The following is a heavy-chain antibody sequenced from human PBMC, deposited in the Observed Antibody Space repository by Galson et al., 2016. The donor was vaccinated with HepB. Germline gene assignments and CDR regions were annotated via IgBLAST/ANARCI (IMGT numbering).Heavy chain of an antibody. CDR3: AALVSSWSQLDY. J-gene: IGHJ4*02. D-gene: IGHD6-13*01. V-gene: IGHV4-4*02. Sequence: ETLSLTCAVSNGSIISSNWWNWVRQPPGKGPEWIGEIYHSGSTNYNPSLTSRVTISIDKSRNQFSLRLTSVTAADTAVYYCAALVSSWSQLDYWGQGMLVTVSS. CDR1: NGSIISSNW. CDR2: IYHSGST.